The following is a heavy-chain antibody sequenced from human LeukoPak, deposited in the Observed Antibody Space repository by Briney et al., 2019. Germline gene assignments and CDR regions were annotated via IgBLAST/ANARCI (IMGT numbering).Heavy chain of an antibody. Sequence: ASVKVSCKASGYTFSVYWIHWVRQAPGQGLEWMGGIIPIFGTANYAQKFQGRVTITADESTSTAYMELSSLRSEDTAVYYCATPLPNYYDSSGSYYFDYWGQGTLVTVSS. J-gene: IGHJ4*02. D-gene: IGHD3-22*01. CDR1: GYTFSVYW. CDR3: ATPLPNYYDSSGSYYFDY. CDR2: IIPIFGTA. V-gene: IGHV1-69*13.